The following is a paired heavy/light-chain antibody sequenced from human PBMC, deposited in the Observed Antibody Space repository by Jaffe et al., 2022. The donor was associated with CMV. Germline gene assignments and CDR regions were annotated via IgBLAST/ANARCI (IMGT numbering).Heavy chain of an antibody. J-gene: IGHJ3*02. V-gene: IGHV1-69*01. D-gene: IGHD2-21*02. Sequence: QVQLVQSGAELKKPGSSVKISCTTSGGIFSTYAISWVRQAPGQGLEWMGAIIPLFATPNYAQKFQGRVTITADESSTTAYLELTSLRSEDTAMYYCAALNLVTRPAFDIWGQGTTVTVSS. CDR1: GGIFSTYA. CDR3: AALNLVTRPAFDI. CDR2: IIPLFATP.
Light chain of an antibody. Sequence: EIVLTQSPGTLSLSPGERVTLSCRASQTISSYLAWYQHKPGQAPRLLIYDASNRAAGIPARFSGTGSGTDFTLTISSLEPEDFAVYYCQHRNNWPPYTFGQGTKLEIK. CDR1: QTISSY. CDR2: DAS. CDR3: QHRNNWPPYT. V-gene: IGKV3-11*01. J-gene: IGKJ2*01.